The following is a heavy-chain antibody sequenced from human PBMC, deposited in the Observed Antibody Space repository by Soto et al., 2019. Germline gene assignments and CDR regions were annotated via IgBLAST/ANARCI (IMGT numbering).Heavy chain of an antibody. V-gene: IGHV2-5*02. CDR3: VHLMTAVTQFGMDV. CDR1: GFSLITTGSG. CDR2: IYWDDDK. J-gene: IGHJ6*02. D-gene: IGHD4-17*01. Sequence: QITLKESGPTLVEPTQTLTLTCTFSGFSLITTGSGVAWIRQPPRKALEWLALIYWDDDKRYSPSLKSRLTLTKDKSKNQVVLTMTNMDPVDRGTYFCVHLMTAVTQFGMDVWGRGTAVTVSS.